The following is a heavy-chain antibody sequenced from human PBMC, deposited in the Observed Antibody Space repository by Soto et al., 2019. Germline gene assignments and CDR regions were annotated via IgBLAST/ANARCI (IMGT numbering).Heavy chain of an antibody. J-gene: IGHJ4*02. CDR2: IYHSGST. V-gene: IGHV4-4*02. D-gene: IGHD7-27*01. CDR3: ASGPSLTGEGYFDY. CDR1: GGSISSSNW. Sequence: SETLSLTCAVSGGSISSSNWWSWVRQPPGKGLEWIGEIYHSGSTNYDPSLKSRVTISVDKSKNQFSLKLSSVTAADTAVYYCASGPSLTGEGYFDYWGQGTLVTVSS.